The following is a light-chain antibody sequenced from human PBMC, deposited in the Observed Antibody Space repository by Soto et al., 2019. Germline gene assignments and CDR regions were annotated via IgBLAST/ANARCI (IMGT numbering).Light chain of an antibody. J-gene: IGKJ1*01. Sequence: EIVMTQSPATLSVSPGERATLSCRASQSVSSNLAWYQQKPGQAPRLLIYGASTRATGIPARFSGSGSGTDFTLTISRLEPEDFAVYYCQQYGSSQRTFGKGTKVDIK. CDR1: QSVSSN. CDR3: QQYGSSQRT. CDR2: GAS. V-gene: IGKV3-20*01.